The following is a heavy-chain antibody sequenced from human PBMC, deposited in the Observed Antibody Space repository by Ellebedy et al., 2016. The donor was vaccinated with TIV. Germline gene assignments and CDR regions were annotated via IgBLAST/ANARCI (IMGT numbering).Heavy chain of an antibody. CDR2: ISSDGTTT. CDR1: GFTFSSYW. D-gene: IGHD3-16*01. J-gene: IGHJ4*02. V-gene: IGHV3-74*01. CDR3: ARVGGSNPFDY. Sequence: HTGGSLRLSCAASGFTFSSYWMDWVRQAPGKGLVWVSRISSDGTTTFYADSVKGRFTISRDNAKNTLYLQMTSLTAEEPAVYYCARVGGSNPFDYWGQGTLVTVSS.